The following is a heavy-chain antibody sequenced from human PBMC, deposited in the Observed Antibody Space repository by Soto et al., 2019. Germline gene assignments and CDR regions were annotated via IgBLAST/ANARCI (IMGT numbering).Heavy chain of an antibody. CDR1: GGSFIGYY. D-gene: IGHD3-22*01. Sequence: SETLSLTCAVYGGSFIGYYWSWIRQPPGKGLEWIGEINHSGSTNYNPSLKSRVTISVDTSKNQFSLKLSSVTAADTAVYYCARGRYYYDSSGYSPYYYYDGMDVWGQGTTVT. V-gene: IGHV4-34*01. J-gene: IGHJ6*02. CDR3: ARGRYYYDSSGYSPYYYYDGMDV. CDR2: INHSGST.